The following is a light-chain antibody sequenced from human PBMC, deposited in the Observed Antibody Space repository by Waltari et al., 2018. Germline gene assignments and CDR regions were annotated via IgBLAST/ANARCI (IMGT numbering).Light chain of an antibody. Sequence: ALQLTESPSSLSPSVGDRFTLTCRASQGISSAIAWYQQKPGKAPKLLIYDASSLESRVPSRCSGSGSGTDFTITIISLQPEDFATYYYQQFNNYPYTFGQGTKLEI. CDR2: DAS. CDR1: QGISSA. V-gene: IGKV1D-13*01. CDR3: QQFNNYPYT. J-gene: IGKJ2*01.